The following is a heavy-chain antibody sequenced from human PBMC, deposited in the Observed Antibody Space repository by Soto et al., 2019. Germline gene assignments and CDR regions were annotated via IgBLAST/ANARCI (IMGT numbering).Heavy chain of an antibody. CDR3: ARDPYLGDHQY. V-gene: IGHV1-18*01. J-gene: IGHJ4*02. D-gene: IGHD3-16*01. CDR2: ISAYSGKT. CDR1: GYTFTTYG. Sequence: QVQLVQSGGAVKKPGASVQVSCKTSGYTFTTYGISWLRQAPGQGLEWVGWISAYSGKTHYAQKFQGKVTMTTDTSTNTAYLELRSLRSDETAVYYCARDPYLGDHQYWGQGTLVTVSS.